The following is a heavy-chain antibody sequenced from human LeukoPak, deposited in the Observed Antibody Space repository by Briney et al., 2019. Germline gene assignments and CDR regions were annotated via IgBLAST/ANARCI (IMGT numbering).Heavy chain of an antibody. J-gene: IGHJ2*01. D-gene: IGHD2-21*02. Sequence: SETLSLTCTVSGGSISSYHWSWLRQPPGKGLESIGYIYSSGSTHYNPSLKSRVTISVDTSKNQFSLKLSSVTAADTAVYYCARDPRGLAYCGGDCRHWYFDLWGRGTLVTVSS. V-gene: IGHV4-59*01. CDR2: IYSSGST. CDR1: GGSISSYH. CDR3: ARDPRGLAYCGGDCRHWYFDL.